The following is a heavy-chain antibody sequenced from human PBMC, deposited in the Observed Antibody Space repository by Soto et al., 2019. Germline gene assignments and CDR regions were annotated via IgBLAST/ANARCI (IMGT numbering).Heavy chain of an antibody. CDR1: GFTFSSYG. D-gene: IGHD1-26*01. V-gene: IGHV3-30*18. J-gene: IGHJ4*02. Sequence: SLRLSCAASGFTFSSYGMHWVRQAPGKGLEWVAVISYDGSNKYYADSVKGRFTISRDNSKNTLYLQMNSLRAEDTAVYYCAKTLGGIVGATCPGYWGQGTLVTVSS. CDR3: AKTLGGIVGATCPGY. CDR2: ISYDGSNK.